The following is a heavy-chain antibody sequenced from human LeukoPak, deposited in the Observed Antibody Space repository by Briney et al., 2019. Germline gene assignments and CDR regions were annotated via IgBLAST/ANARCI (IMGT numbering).Heavy chain of an antibody. CDR1: GGSVSSYS. J-gene: IGHJ4*02. CDR2: FYYSGST. D-gene: IGHD2-2*02. Sequence: PSETLSLTCTVSGGSVSSYSWSWIRQPPGKGLEWSGYFYYSGSTNYNPSLKSRVTISVDTSKSQFSLNLTSVTAADTAVYYCARTRSQAISAQYFDYWGQGTLVTVSS. V-gene: IGHV4-59*08. CDR3: ARTRSQAISAQYFDY.